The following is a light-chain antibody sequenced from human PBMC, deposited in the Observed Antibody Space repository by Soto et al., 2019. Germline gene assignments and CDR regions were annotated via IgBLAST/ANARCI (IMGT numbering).Light chain of an antibody. CDR2: NNN. CDR3: ALWDDSLNGLRV. J-gene: IGLJ3*02. CDR1: SSNIGSNL. V-gene: IGLV1-44*01. Sequence: QSVLTQPPSASGTPGQTVTISCSASSSNIGSNLVNWYQLLPGTTPRLLIYNNNQRPSAVPDRFSGSKSGTSASLAISGLQSEDEGDYFCALWDDSLNGLRVFGGGTKLSVL.